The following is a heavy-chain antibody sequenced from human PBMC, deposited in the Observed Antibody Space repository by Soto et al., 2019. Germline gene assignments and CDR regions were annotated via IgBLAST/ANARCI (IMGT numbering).Heavy chain of an antibody. Sequence: QVQLVESGGGVVQPGRSLRLSCAASGFTFSSYAMHWVRQAPGKGLGWVAVISYDGSNKYYADSEKGRFTISRDNSKNTLYLQMNSLRAEDTAVYYCARVPSSSGRAHFDYWGQGTLVTVSS. CDR3: ARVPSSSGRAHFDY. V-gene: IGHV3-30-3*01. CDR1: GFTFSSYA. CDR2: ISYDGSNK. J-gene: IGHJ4*02. D-gene: IGHD2-15*01.